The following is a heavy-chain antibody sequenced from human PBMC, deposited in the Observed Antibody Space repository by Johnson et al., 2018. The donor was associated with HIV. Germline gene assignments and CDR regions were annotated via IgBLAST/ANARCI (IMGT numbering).Heavy chain of an antibody. CDR2: ISYDGANT. V-gene: IGHV3-30-3*01. CDR1: GFTFSSYA. J-gene: IGHJ3*01. D-gene: IGHD2-21*02. CDR3: AKVGHCRGDCNFEVLEYLFDV. Sequence: QVQLVESGGGVVQPGRSLRLSCAASGFTFSSYAMHWVRRAPGKGLEWVAVISYDGANTYYADSVRGRFTISRDPSRNTLFLQMDSLKTEDTAVFYCAKVGHCRGDCNFEVLEYLFDVWGRGTMVTVSS.